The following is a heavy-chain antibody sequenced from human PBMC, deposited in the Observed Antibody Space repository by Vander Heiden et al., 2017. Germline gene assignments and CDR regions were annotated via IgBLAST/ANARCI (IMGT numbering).Heavy chain of an antibody. CDR2: ISGSGGST. J-gene: IGHJ3*02. CDR1: GFTFSSYA. V-gene: IGHV3-23*01. CDR3: AKDSGREYYDSGDAFDI. Sequence: EVQLLESGGGLVQPGGSLRLSCAASGFTFSSYAMSWVRQAPGKGLEWVSAISGSGGSTYYADSVKGRFTISRDNSKNTLYLQMNSLRAEDTAVYYCAKDSGREYYDSGDAFDIWGQGTMVTVSS. D-gene: IGHD3-22*01.